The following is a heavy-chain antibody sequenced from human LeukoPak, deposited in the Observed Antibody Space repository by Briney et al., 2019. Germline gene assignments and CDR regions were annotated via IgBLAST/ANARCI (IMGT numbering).Heavy chain of an antibody. V-gene: IGHV1-8*01. CDR2: MNPNSGNT. J-gene: IGHJ6*02. Sequence: ASVKVSCKASGYTFTSYDINWVRRATGQGLEWMGWMNPNSGNTGYAQKFQGRVTMTRNTSISTAYMELSSLRSEDTAVYYCARGGYSYGQTYYYYGMDVWGQGTTVTVSS. CDR1: GYTFTSYD. CDR3: ARGGYSYGQTYYYYGMDV. D-gene: IGHD5-18*01.